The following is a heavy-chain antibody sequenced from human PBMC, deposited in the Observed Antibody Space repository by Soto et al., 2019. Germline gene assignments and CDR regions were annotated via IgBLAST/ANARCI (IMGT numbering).Heavy chain of an antibody. J-gene: IGHJ5*02. CDR2: INHTGGT. Sequence: SETLSLTCAVYGGSVNGYYWNWSRQPPGKGLEWIGEINHTGGTHYNPSLKSRVTMSVDTSKNQFSLRLGSVTAADTAIYYCATRITVFGLLIPPFDPWGQGTQVTVSS. V-gene: IGHV4-34*01. D-gene: IGHD3-3*01. CDR3: ATRITVFGLLIPPFDP. CDR1: GGSVNGYY.